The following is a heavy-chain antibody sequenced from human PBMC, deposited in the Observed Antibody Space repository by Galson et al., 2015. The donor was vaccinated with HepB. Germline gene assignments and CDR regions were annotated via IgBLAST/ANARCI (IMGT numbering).Heavy chain of an antibody. CDR3: ARLVVTPTRMNSGRIHSSAAFDI. J-gene: IGHJ3*02. Sequence: QSGAEVKKPGESLRISCKGSGYSFTTFLITWVRQMPVKGLEWMGTIGPTDSHTNSRPSFPGHVTIPADKSNRTAYLQWSSLKASDTAMYYCARLVVTPTRMNSGRIHSSAAFDIWGQGTMVTVSS. D-gene: IGHD1-26*01. V-gene: IGHV5-10-1*01. CDR1: GYSFTTFL. CDR2: IGPTDSHT.